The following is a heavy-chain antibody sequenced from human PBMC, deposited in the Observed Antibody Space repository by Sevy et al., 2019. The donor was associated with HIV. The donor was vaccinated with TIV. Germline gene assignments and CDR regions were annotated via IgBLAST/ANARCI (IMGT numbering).Heavy chain of an antibody. J-gene: IGHJ6*02. D-gene: IGHD2-15*01. Sequence: GGSLRLSCVTSGFTFSSYAMSWVRQTPGKGLEWVSAIGGSADYTYYADSVKGRFTISRDNSKNTLYLQMNSLRAEDTAVYYCAKDPQDGGTYYYYYGMDVWGQGTTVTVSS. CDR3: AKDPQDGGTYYYYYGMDV. V-gene: IGHV3-23*01. CDR1: GFTFSSYA. CDR2: IGGSADYT.